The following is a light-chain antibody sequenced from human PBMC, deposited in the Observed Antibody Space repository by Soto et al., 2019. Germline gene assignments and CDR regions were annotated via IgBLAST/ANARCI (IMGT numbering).Light chain of an antibody. CDR3: QQSYTAPFT. J-gene: IGKJ3*01. Sequence: EIVMTQSPGTLSVSPGERATLSCRASQSVSSNLAWYQQKPGQAPRLLIYGAVTRATGIPARFSGSGSGTEFTLTISSLQSEDSAVYFCQQSYTAPFTFGPGTKVEIK. V-gene: IGKV3D-15*01. CDR1: QSVSSN. CDR2: GAV.